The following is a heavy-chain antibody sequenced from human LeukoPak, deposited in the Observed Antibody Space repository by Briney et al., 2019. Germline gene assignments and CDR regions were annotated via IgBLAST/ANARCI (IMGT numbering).Heavy chain of an antibody. CDR1: GGSVGSDDYY. J-gene: IGHJ4*02. Sequence: TSQTLSLTCTVSGGSVGSDDYYWNWIRQPPGKGLEWIGYIYYNGNTYYNPSLRSRVTISLDTFRNHFTLNLSSVTAADTAMYYCARGGLNSLLPYWGQGTLVAVSS. CDR3: ARGGLNSLLPY. D-gene: IGHD2/OR15-2a*01. CDR2: IYYNGNT. V-gene: IGHV4-30-4*01.